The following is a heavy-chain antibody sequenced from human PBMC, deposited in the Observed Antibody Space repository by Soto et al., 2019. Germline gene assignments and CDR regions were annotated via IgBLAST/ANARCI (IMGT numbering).Heavy chain of an antibody. V-gene: IGHV3-33*01. Sequence: LRLSCAASGFTFSSYGMHWVRQAPGKGLEWVAVIWYDGSNKYYADSVKGRFTISRDNSKNTLYLQMNSLRAEDTAVYYCARSTAMVTGFDYWGQGTLVTVSS. CDR1: GFTFSSYG. CDR3: ARSTAMVTGFDY. CDR2: IWYDGSNK. J-gene: IGHJ4*02. D-gene: IGHD5-18*01.